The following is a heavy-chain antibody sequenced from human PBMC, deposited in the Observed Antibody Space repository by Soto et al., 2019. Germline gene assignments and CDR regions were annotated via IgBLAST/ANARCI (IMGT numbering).Heavy chain of an antibody. Sequence: SVKVSCKASGGTFSSYAISWVRQAPGQGLEWMGGIIPIFGTANYAQKFQGRVTITADKSTSTAYMELSSLRSEDTAVYYCAREVYYYDSSGSYFDYWGQGXLVTVS. CDR1: GGTFSSYA. CDR3: AREVYYYDSSGSYFDY. CDR2: IIPIFGTA. D-gene: IGHD3-22*01. J-gene: IGHJ4*02. V-gene: IGHV1-69*06.